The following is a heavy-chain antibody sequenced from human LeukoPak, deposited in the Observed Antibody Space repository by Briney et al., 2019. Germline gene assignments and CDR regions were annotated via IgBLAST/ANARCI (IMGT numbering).Heavy chain of an antibody. V-gene: IGHV4-34*01. CDR2: INHSGST. CDR1: GGSFSGYY. D-gene: IGHD3-3*01. J-gene: IGHJ5*02. CDR3: ARGRDFWSGYGHNWFDP. Sequence: SETLSLTCAVYGGSFSGYYWSWIRQPPGKGLEWIGEINHSGSTNYNPSLKSRVTISVDTSKNRFSLKLSSVTAADTAVYYCARGRDFWSGYGHNWFDPWGQGTLVTVSS.